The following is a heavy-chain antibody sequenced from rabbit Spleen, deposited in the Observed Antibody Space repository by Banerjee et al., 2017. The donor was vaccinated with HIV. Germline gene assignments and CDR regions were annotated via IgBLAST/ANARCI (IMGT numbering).Heavy chain of an antibody. D-gene: IGHD8-1*01. CDR1: GFSFSNKAV. CDR3: ARDTGSSFSSYGMDL. V-gene: IGHV1S45*01. Sequence: QEQLVESGGGLVKPEGSLKLSCTASGFSFSNKAVMCWVRQAPGKGLEWIACIEAGSSGFTYFASWAKGRFTISKTSSTTVTLQMTSLTVADTATYFCARDTGSSFSSYGMDLWGPGTLVTVS. CDR2: IEAGSSGFT. J-gene: IGHJ6*01.